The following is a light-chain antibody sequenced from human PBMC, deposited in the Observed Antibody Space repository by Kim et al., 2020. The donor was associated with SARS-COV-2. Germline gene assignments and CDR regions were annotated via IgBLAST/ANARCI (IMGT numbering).Light chain of an antibody. Sequence: SFSPGEDTPLSCRATQSVTTKLAWYQHKPGQPPRLLIYGAYTRATGVPARFSGSGSGTEFTLSISSLQSEDFAVYYCQQYSDWPQFGQGTKLEI. J-gene: IGKJ2*01. V-gene: IGKV3-15*01. CDR3: QQYSDWPQ. CDR2: GAY. CDR1: QSVTTK.